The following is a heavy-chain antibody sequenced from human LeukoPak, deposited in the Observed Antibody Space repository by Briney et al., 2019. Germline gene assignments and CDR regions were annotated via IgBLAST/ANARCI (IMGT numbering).Heavy chain of an antibody. CDR1: GFTFRSYG. Sequence: GGSLRLSCAASGFTFRSYGMHWVRQAPGKGLEWVAFIRYDGSGKYYADSVKGRFTISRDNSKNTLYLQMNSLRAEDTAVHYCAKAPLYYYDSSGYNDYWGQGTLVTVSS. J-gene: IGHJ4*02. CDR2: IRYDGSGK. V-gene: IGHV3-30*02. CDR3: AKAPLYYYDSSGYNDY. D-gene: IGHD3-22*01.